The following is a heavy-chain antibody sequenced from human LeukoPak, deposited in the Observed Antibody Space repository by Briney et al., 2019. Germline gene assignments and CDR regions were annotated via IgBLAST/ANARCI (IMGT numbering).Heavy chain of an antibody. Sequence: SETLSLTCTVSGDSVSGYYWSWIRQPPGRGLEWIGYIYYSGSATYNPSLKSRVTMSVDTSKNQFSLRLSSVTAADTAVYYCASYDFWSGYAYWGQGTLVTVSS. D-gene: IGHD3-3*01. V-gene: IGHV4-59*02. J-gene: IGHJ4*02. CDR2: IYYSGSA. CDR1: GDSVSGYY. CDR3: ASYDFWSGYAY.